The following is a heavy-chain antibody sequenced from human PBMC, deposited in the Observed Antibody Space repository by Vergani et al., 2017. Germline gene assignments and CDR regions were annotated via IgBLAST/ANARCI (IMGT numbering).Heavy chain of an antibody. CDR2: INHSGST. CDR1: GGSFSGYY. Sequence: QVQLQQWGAGLLKPSETLSLTCAVYGGSFSGYYWSWIRQPPGKGLEWIGEINHSGSTNYNPSLKSRVTISVDTSKNQFSLKLSSVTAADTAVYYCARGLRGYSYGSYWWFDRWGQGTLVTVSS. J-gene: IGHJ5*02. CDR3: ARGLRGYSYGSYWWFDR. D-gene: IGHD5-18*01. V-gene: IGHV4-34*01.